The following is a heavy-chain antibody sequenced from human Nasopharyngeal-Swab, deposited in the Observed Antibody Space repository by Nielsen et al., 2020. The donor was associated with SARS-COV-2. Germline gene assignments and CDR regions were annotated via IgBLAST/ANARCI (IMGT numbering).Heavy chain of an antibody. CDR2: ISNNAVST. V-gene: IGHV3-64D*06. J-gene: IGHJ5*02. CDR1: GSTFSSYA. Sequence: GESLKISCSASGSTFSSYAMHWVRQPPGKGPEYLSAISNNAVSTSYADSVKGRFTISRDNSKNTLYLQMSGLRDEDTAIYYCVTVGDTGWFDRWGQGTLVTVSS. D-gene: IGHD2-21*02. CDR3: VTVGDTGWFDR.